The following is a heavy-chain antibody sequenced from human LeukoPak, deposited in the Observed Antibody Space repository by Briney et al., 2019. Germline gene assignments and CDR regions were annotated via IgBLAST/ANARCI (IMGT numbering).Heavy chain of an antibody. J-gene: IGHJ4*02. CDR1: GYTLTELS. V-gene: IGHV1-24*01. CDR2: FDPEDGET. Sequence: ASVKVSCKVSGYTLTELSIHWVRQAPGKGLEWMGGFDPEDGETIYAQKFQGRVTMTRNTSISTAYMELSSLRSEDTAVYYCARGRFYYDSSGYYTRYEVIDYWGQGTLVTVSS. CDR3: ARGRFYYDSSGYYTRYEVIDY. D-gene: IGHD3-22*01.